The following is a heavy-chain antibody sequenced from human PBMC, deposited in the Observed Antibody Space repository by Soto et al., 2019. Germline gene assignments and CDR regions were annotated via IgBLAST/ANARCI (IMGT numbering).Heavy chain of an antibody. J-gene: IGHJ4*01. V-gene: IGHV3-74*01. CDR2: ISPDGSDV. CDR3: ACWGHIVPVAPSDFDR. Sequence: GGSLRLSCEASGFPFTNYWMNWVRQTPGKGLMWVSRISPDGSDVGYADSVEGRFTVSRDNAKNTLYLQMHSLRAEDTAMYYCACWGHIVPVAPSDFDRW. D-gene: IGHD2-8*02. CDR1: GFPFTNYW.